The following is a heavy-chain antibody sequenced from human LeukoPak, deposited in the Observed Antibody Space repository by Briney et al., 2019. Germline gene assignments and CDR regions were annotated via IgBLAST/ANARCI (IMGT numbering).Heavy chain of an antibody. CDR3: ARDRWDLEY. V-gene: IGHV3-7*01. CDR2: IKQDGSEK. Sequence: HPGGSLRFSCAASGFTFSSYWMSWVRQAPGKGLEWVANIKQDGSEKYYVDSVKGRFTISRDNAGNSLYLQMNTLRAEDTAVYFCARDRWDLEYWGQGTLVTVSS. D-gene: IGHD1-26*01. J-gene: IGHJ4*02. CDR1: GFTFSSYW.